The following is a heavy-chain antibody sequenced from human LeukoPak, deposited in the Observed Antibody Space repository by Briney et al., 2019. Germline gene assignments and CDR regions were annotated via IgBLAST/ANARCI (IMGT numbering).Heavy chain of an antibody. CDR1: GFTFSSYA. Sequence: GGSLRLSCAASGFTFSSYAMHWVRQAPGKGLEWVAATSYDGSNKYYADSVKGRFTISRDNSKNTLYLQMNSLRAEDTAVYYCAIGISSGWYGDFYYYMDLWGKGTTVTVSS. CDR2: TSYDGSNK. D-gene: IGHD6-19*01. J-gene: IGHJ6*03. V-gene: IGHV3-30*04. CDR3: AIGISSGWYGDFYYYMDL.